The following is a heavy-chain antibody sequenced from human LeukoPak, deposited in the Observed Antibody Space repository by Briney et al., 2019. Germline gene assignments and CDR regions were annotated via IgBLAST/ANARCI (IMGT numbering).Heavy chain of an antibody. D-gene: IGHD1-1*01. Sequence: GGSLRLSCAASGFTFSPYAMNWVRQAPGKGLEWVSLISGSSDYIYYTDSVKGRFNISRDNAKDSLYLQMNSLKTEDTAVYYCTTALYDWNDVNYWGQGTLVTVSS. CDR1: GFTFSPYA. CDR2: ISGSSDYI. V-gene: IGHV3-21*03. J-gene: IGHJ4*02. CDR3: TTALYDWNDVNY.